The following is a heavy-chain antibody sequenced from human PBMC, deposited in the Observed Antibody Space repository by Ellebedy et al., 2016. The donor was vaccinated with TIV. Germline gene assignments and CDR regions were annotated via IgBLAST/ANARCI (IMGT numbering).Heavy chain of an antibody. D-gene: IGHD3-22*01. CDR1: GFTFTAFW. CDR2: IGPDGSAR. CDR3: AGIHYFDSSGWRRYRDY. V-gene: IGHV3-7*03. Sequence: GESLKISXAASGFTFTAFWINWVRQAPGKGLEWVANIGPDGSARHYVDSVKGRFTISRDNAKNSVFLEMNSLRVEDTAVYYCAGIHYFDSSGWRRYRDYWGQGALVTVSS. J-gene: IGHJ4*02.